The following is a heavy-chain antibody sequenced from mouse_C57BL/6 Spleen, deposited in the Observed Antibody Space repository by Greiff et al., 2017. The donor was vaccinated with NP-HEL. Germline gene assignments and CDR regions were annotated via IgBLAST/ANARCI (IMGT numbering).Heavy chain of an antibody. D-gene: IGHD3-2*02. Sequence: VQLQQSGTVLARPGASVKMSCKTSGYTFTSYWMHWVKQRPGQGLEWIGAIYPGNSDTSYNQKFKGKAKLTAVTSASTAYMELSSLTNEDSAVYYCTRGSSGSLYAMDYWGQGTSVTVSS. J-gene: IGHJ4*01. CDR1: GYTFTSYW. CDR3: TRGSSGSLYAMDY. CDR2: IYPGNSDT. V-gene: IGHV1-5*01.